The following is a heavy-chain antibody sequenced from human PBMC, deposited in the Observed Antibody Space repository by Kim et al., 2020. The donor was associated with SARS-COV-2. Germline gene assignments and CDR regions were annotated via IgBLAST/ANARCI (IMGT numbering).Heavy chain of an antibody. Sequence: GGSLRLSCAASGFPFSSYGMTWVRQAPGKGLEWLAVTSYAGDNKYYADSVNDRFTISRDNSKNTLYLQMNSLRAEDTAVYYCARAIGDILTGKYYYYYGLDVWGEGTTVTVSS. CDR2: TSYAGDNK. CDR3: ARAIGDILTGKYYYYYGLDV. J-gene: IGHJ6*04. CDR1: GFPFSSYG. V-gene: IGHV3-30*03. D-gene: IGHD3-9*01.